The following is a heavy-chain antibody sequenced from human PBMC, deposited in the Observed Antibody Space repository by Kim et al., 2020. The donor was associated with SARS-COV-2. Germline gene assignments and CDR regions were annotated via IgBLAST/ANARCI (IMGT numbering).Heavy chain of an antibody. D-gene: IGHD5-12*01. J-gene: IGHJ4*02. CDR3: ARDTSGYTEFDY. V-gene: IGHV4-4*06. Sequence: NFNPSLKSRVTMPVDTSRNEFSLNLRSVTDADTAVYFCARDTSGYTEFDYWGQGTLVTVSS.